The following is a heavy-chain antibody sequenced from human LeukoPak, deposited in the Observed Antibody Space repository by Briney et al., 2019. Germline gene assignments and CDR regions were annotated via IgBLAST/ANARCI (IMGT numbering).Heavy chain of an antibody. CDR2: IDYRGST. CDR3: VRGRGSWRTDY. V-gene: IGHV4-39*01. Sequence: SETLSLTCTVSGGSISSSGYYWGWIRQPPGKGLEWIGSIDYRGSTYYNPSLRSRVTISADKSKNQFSLKLSSMTAADSAVYYCVRGRGSWRTDYWGQGTLVTVSS. CDR1: GGSISSSGYY. D-gene: IGHD3-16*01. J-gene: IGHJ4*02.